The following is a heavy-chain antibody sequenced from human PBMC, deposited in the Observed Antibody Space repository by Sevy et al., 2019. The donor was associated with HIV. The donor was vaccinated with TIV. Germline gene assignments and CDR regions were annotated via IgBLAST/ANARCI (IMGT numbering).Heavy chain of an antibody. D-gene: IGHD2-15*01. CDR1: GFSFTSYE. V-gene: IGHV3-48*03. J-gene: IGHJ6*02. CDR2: ISSRGTTI. CDR3: ARTGIGISGLTGAMDV. Sequence: GGSLRLSCAASGFSFTSYEINWVRQAPGKGLEWVSYISSRGTTIYYAASVKGRFTISRDNAKNSLFLQMNSLRAGDTAVYYCARTGIGISGLTGAMDVWGQGTTVTVSS.